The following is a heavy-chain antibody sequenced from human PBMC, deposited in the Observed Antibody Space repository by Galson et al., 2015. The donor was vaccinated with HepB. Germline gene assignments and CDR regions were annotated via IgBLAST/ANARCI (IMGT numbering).Heavy chain of an antibody. D-gene: IGHD3-10*01. CDR3: ARDRGSGSDNHYYFDY. Sequence: SLRLSCAASGFTFDDYGMSWVRQAPGKGLEWVSSINWNGGSTGYADSVKGRFTISRDNAKNSLYLQMNSLRAEDTALYYCARDRGSGSDNHYYFDYWGQGTLVTVSS. CDR2: INWNGGST. V-gene: IGHV3-20*04. CDR1: GFTFDDYG. J-gene: IGHJ4*02.